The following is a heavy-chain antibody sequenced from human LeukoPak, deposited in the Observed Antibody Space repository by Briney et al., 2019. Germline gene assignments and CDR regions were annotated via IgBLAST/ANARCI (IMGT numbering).Heavy chain of an antibody. CDR2: INSDGSST. J-gene: IGHJ4*02. CDR3: AVYCSGGSCYDQGY. CDR1: GFTFSSYW. D-gene: IGHD2-15*01. Sequence: GGSLRLSCAASGFTFSSYWMHWVRQAPGKGLVWVSRINSDGSSTSYADSVKGRFTISRDNAKNSLYLQMNSLRAEDTAVYYCAVYCSGGSCYDQGYWGQGTLVTVSS. V-gene: IGHV3-74*01.